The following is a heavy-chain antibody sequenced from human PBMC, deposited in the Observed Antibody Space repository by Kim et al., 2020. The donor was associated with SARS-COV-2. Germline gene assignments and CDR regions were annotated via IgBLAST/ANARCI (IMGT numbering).Heavy chain of an antibody. CDR3: ARRYYSGSSYYFDY. Sequence: GGSLRLSCAASGFTFSNDWMHWVRQAPGKGLVWVSRINSDGSTINYADSVKGRFTISRDNAKNTLYLQMNSLRDEDTAVYYCARRYYSGSSYYFDYWGEG. D-gene: IGHD1-26*01. CDR2: INSDGSTI. CDR1: GFTFSNDW. J-gene: IGHJ4*02. V-gene: IGHV3-74*01.